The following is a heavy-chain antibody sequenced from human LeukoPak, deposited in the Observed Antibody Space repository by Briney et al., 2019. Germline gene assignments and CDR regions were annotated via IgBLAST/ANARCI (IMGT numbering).Heavy chain of an antibody. CDR3: ARLRGAMSPVTSDFDY. CDR1: GGSISSGSYY. Sequence: PSETLSLTCTVSGGSISSGSYYWSWIRQPPGKGLEWIGSIYYSGSTYYNPSLKSRVTTSVDTSRNQFSLNLSSVTAADTAVYYCARLRGAMSPVTSDFDYWGQGTLVTVSS. J-gene: IGHJ4*02. V-gene: IGHV4-39*01. CDR2: IYYSGST. D-gene: IGHD4-17*01.